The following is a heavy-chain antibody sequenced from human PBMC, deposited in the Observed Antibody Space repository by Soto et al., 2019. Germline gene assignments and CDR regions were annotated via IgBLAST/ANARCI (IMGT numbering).Heavy chain of an antibody. CDR3: ATDPYYYGSGSYYFDY. J-gene: IGHJ4*02. CDR1: GFIFDDYA. CDR2: IWYDGINK. V-gene: IGHV3-33*08. Sequence: GGSLRLSCGASGFIFDDYAMHWVRQAPGKGLEWVAFIWYDGINKYYADSVKGRFTISRDNSKNTLYLQMNSLRAEDTAVYYCATDPYYYGSGSYYFDYWGQGTLVTVSS. D-gene: IGHD3-10*01.